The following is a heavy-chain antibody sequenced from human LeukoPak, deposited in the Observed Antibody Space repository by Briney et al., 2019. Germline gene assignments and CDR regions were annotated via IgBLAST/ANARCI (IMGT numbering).Heavy chain of an antibody. CDR3: ARGPRYYYDSSGPFDF. D-gene: IGHD3-22*01. Sequence: ASVKVSCKASGYTFTDYYMHWVRHAPGQGLEWMGLINPNSGGTNYAQKFQGRVTMTRDTSISTAYMELSRLRSDDPAVYSCARGPRYYYDSSGPFDFWGQGTLVTVSS. J-gene: IGHJ4*02. CDR2: INPNSGGT. V-gene: IGHV1-2*02. CDR1: GYTFTDYY.